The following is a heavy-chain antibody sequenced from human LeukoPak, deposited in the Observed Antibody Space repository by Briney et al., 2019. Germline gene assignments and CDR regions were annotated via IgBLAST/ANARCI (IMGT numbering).Heavy chain of an antibody. CDR2: IYYSGST. Sequence: SETLSLTCTVSGGSISSYYWSWIRQPPGKGLEWIGYIYYSGSTNYNPSLKSRVTISVDTSKNQFSLKLSSVTAAGTAVYYCARAAGSGWTPFDYWGQGTLVTVSS. V-gene: IGHV4-59*01. J-gene: IGHJ4*02. CDR1: GGSISSYY. D-gene: IGHD6-19*01. CDR3: ARAAGSGWTPFDY.